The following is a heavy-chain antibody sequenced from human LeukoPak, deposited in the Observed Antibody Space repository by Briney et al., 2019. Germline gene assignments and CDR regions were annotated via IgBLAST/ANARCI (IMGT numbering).Heavy chain of an antibody. CDR2: IFSGGGT. Sequence: GGSLRLSCVVSGLTVSNNYMTWVRQAPGKGLEWVSLIFSGGGTYYADSVKGRFTISGDSSKNTLYLQMNSLRAEDTALYYCARDPGAAAGNLWSWGQGTLVTVSS. V-gene: IGHV3-66*01. J-gene: IGHJ5*02. D-gene: IGHD6-25*01. CDR3: ARDPGAAAGNLWS. CDR1: GLTVSNNY.